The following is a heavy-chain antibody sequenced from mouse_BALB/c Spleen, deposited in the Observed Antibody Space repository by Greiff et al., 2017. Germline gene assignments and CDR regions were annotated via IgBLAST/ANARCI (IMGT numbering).Heavy chain of an antibody. Sequence: EVKVEESGPGLVKPSQSLSLTCTVTGYSITSDYAWNWIRQFPGNKLEWMGYISYSGSTSYNPSLKSRISITRDTSKNQFFLQLNSVTTEDTATYYCANLYGNPFAYWGQGTLVTVSA. CDR3: ANLYGNPFAY. V-gene: IGHV3-2*02. D-gene: IGHD2-1*01. CDR2: ISYSGST. J-gene: IGHJ3*01. CDR1: GYSITSDYA.